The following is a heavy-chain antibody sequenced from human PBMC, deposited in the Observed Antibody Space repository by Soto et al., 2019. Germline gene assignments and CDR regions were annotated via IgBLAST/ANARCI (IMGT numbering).Heavy chain of an antibody. CDR2: MNSKNGGT. J-gene: IGHJ6*02. V-gene: IGHV1-2*04. CDR1: GYTFTGYY. D-gene: IGHD5-12*01. CDR3: ACSGASGYDYSPYYYYGMDV. Sequence: GSVHDTCMASGYTFTGYYLHWVRPAPGQEVEWMGWMNSKNGGTNYAKKLRGWVTMTRDTSISTAYMEVSTLRSDDKAGHSCACSGASGYDYSPYYYYGMDVWGQGTMVTVSS.